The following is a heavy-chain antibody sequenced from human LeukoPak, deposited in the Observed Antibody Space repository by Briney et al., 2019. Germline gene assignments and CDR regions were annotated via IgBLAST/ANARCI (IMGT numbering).Heavy chain of an antibody. CDR1: GFTFSNFW. CDR2: ISANGVDT. D-gene: IGHD2-8*02. Sequence: GGSLRLSCTASGFTFSNFWMGWVRQAPGKGLEWVSAISANGVDTFYAPSVKGRFTISRDNSKNTLYLQINSLRAEDTAIYYCAKDVWWSVSWGQGTLVTVSS. V-gene: IGHV3-23*01. CDR3: AKDVWWSVS. J-gene: IGHJ5*02.